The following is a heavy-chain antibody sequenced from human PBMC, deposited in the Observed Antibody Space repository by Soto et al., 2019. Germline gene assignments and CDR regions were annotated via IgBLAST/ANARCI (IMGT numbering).Heavy chain of an antibody. J-gene: IGHJ4*02. D-gene: IGHD6-13*01. CDR2: INPNSGGT. CDR1: GYTFTGYY. V-gene: IGHV1-2*02. Sequence: ASVKVSCKASGYTFTGYYMHWVRQAPGQGLEWMGWINPNSGGTNYAQKFQGRVTMTRDTSISTAYMELSRLRSDDTAVYYCARGIRGKAAAGTPYYFDYWGQGTLVTVSS. CDR3: ARGIRGKAAAGTPYYFDY.